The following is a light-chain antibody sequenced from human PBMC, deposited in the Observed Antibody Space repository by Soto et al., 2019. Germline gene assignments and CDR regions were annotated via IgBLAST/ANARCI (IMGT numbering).Light chain of an antibody. CDR2: AAS. J-gene: IGKJ5*01. CDR3: QKYNSAVSIT. Sequence: DIQMTQSPSPLSASVGDRVTITCRASQGISNYLAWYQQKPGKVPKLLIYAASTLQSGVPSRFSGSGSGTDFTLTISSLQPEDVATYYCQKYNSAVSITFGQGTRLEIK. CDR1: QGISNY. V-gene: IGKV1-27*01.